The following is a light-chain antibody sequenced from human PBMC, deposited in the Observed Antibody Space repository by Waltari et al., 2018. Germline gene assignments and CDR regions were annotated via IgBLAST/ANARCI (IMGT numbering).Light chain of an antibody. Sequence: DIVMTQSPLSLPVTPGEPASISCRSSQSLLHSKGYNYLHWYLQKPGQSPLLLIYLDSNRASGVPDRFSGSASGTDFTLKISRVEAEDVGVYYCMQSLQTPITFGQGTRLEIK. J-gene: IGKJ5*01. V-gene: IGKV2-28*01. CDR3: MQSLQTPIT. CDR2: LDS. CDR1: QSLLHSKGYNY.